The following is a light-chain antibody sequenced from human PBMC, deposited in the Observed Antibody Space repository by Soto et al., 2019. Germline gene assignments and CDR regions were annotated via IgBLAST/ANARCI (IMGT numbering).Light chain of an antibody. Sequence: DIQMTQSPSSLSASVGDRVNITCRASQGITNYLAWYQQKPGKVPKLLIYGASTLQSGVPSRFSGSGSGTDFTLTISSLQPEDIASYYCKNYDSAPFTFGPGTKVEIK. CDR3: KNYDSAPFT. CDR1: QGITNY. V-gene: IGKV1-27*01. CDR2: GAS. J-gene: IGKJ3*01.